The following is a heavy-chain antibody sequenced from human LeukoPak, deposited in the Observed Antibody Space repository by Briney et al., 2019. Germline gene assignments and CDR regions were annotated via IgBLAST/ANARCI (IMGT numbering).Heavy chain of an antibody. CDR1: GFTFSSYW. D-gene: IGHD2-2*01. V-gene: IGHV3-7*01. Sequence: GGSLRPSCAASGFTFSSYWMSWVRQAPGKGLEWVANIKKDGSEKYYVDSVKGRFTIFRDNAKNSLYLQMNSLRAEDAAVYYCARDRCSSISCFALDYWGQGTLVTVSS. J-gene: IGHJ4*02. CDR3: ARDRCSSISCFALDY. CDR2: IKKDGSEK.